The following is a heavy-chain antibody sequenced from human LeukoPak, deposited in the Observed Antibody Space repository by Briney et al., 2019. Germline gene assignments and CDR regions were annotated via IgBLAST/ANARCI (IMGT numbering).Heavy chain of an antibody. Sequence: PSETLSLTCTVSGGSISSSNXXXXXXXXXXXKXXEXIGNIYXSGSTYYKPXLKTXXXISVDXSKNQFSLKLTSVTAADTAVYYCARHASVDGNWPRPLDYWGQGSLVTVSS. D-gene: IGHD6-19*01. CDR3: ARHASVDGNWPRPLDY. CDR2: IYXSGST. CDR1: GGSISSSNXX. V-gene: IGHV4-39*01. J-gene: IGHJ4*02.